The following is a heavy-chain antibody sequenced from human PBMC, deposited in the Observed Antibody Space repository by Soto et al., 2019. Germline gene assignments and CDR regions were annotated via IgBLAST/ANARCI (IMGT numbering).Heavy chain of an antibody. CDR1: GFTFSSYW. CDR3: ARKGTTILGKPPNRLYFDL. Sequence: GGSLRLSCAASGFTFSSYWMSWVRQAPGKGLEWVANIKQDGSEKYYVDSVKGRFTISRDNAKNSLYLQMKSLRAEDTAVYYCARKGTTILGKPPNRLYFDLWGRGTLVTVSS. D-gene: IGHD4-4*01. V-gene: IGHV3-7*03. J-gene: IGHJ2*01. CDR2: IKQDGSEK.